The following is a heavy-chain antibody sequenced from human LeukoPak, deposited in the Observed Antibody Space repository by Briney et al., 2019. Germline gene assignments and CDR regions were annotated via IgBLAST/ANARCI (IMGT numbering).Heavy chain of an antibody. CDR3: AKDIIPPHSSGSAS. Sequence: GGYLRLSCAASGFTFDDYVMHWVRQPPGKGLEWVSLIGGNGDSTYYADSVKGRFTISRDNSKNSLYLQMNSLRSEDTAFYFCAKDIIPPHSSGSASWGQGTLVTVSS. D-gene: IGHD6-19*01. CDR2: IGGNGDST. CDR1: GFTFDDYV. V-gene: IGHV3-43*02. J-gene: IGHJ5*02.